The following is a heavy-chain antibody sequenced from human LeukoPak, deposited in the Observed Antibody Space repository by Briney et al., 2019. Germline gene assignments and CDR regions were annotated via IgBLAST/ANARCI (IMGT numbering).Heavy chain of an antibody. CDR3: ARSAYCGGDCINWFDP. J-gene: IGHJ5*02. CDR2: INPNSGGT. D-gene: IGHD2-21*02. CDR1: GYTFTGYY. V-gene: IGHV1-2*02. Sequence: ASVKVSCKASGYTFTGYYMHWVRQAPGQGLEWMGWINPNSGGTNYAQKFQGRVTMTRNTSISTAYMELSSLRSEDTAVYYCARSAYCGGDCINWFDPWGQGTLVTVSS.